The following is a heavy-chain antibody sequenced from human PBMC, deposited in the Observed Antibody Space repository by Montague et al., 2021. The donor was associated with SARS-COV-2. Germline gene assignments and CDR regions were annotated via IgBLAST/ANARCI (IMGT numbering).Heavy chain of an antibody. V-gene: IGHV4-4*07. Sequence: SETLSLTCTVSGGSISSYYWNWIRQSAGKGLEWIGRIYTSASTNYDPSLKSRVTMSVDTSKNQFSLKLSSVTAADTAVYYCAGGALFYDSSGYYSDAFDIWGQGTMVTVSS. J-gene: IGHJ3*02. CDR1: GGSISSYY. CDR2: IYTSAST. D-gene: IGHD3-22*01. CDR3: AGGALFYDSSGYYSDAFDI.